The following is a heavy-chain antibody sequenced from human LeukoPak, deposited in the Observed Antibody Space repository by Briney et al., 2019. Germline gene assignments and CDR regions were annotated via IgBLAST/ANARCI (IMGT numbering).Heavy chain of an antibody. Sequence: GGSLRLSCAASGFTFSSYGMHWVRQAPGKGLEWVAFIRYDGSNKYYADSVKGRFTISRDNSKNTLYLQMNSLRAEDTAVYHCARPIVVVSGDYYMDVWGKGTTVTVSS. J-gene: IGHJ6*03. CDR2: IRYDGSNK. V-gene: IGHV3-30*02. CDR1: GFTFSSYG. D-gene: IGHD2-2*01. CDR3: ARPIVVVSGDYYMDV.